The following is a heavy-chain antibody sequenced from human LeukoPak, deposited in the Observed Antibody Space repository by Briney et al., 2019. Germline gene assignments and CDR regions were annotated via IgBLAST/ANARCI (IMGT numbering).Heavy chain of an antibody. CDR2: IYTTGST. CDR3: ARDLNVAVAGPIFDS. Sequence: SETLSLTCTISGGSISSYYWSWIRQPAGKGLEWIGRIYTTGSTNYNPSLKSRVTMSADTSKNQFSLKLSSVTAADTAVYYCARDLNVAVAGPIFDSGGQGTLVTVSS. V-gene: IGHV4-4*07. CDR1: GGSISSYY. D-gene: IGHD6-19*01. J-gene: IGHJ4*02.